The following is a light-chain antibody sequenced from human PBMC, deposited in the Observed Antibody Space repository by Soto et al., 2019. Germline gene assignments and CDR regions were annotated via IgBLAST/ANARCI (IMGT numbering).Light chain of an antibody. CDR1: QGISSF. V-gene: IGKV1-9*01. CDR2: FAS. Sequence: DIQLTQSPSFLSASVGDRVTITCRASQGISSFLAWYQQKPGKAPQRLIYFASSLQSGVPSRFSGSGSGTEFTLTISSLQPEDFATYFCQQVNSYPLTFGRGTKVDIK. CDR3: QQVNSYPLT. J-gene: IGKJ4*01.